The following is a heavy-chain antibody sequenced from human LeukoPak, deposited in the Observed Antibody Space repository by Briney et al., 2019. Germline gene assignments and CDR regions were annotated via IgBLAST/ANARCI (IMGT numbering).Heavy chain of an antibody. CDR2: INWNGGST. V-gene: IGHV3-20*04. D-gene: IGHD1-1*01. Sequence: GGSLRLSCAVSGFTFSGYWMNWVRQAPGKGLEWVSGINWNGGSTGYADSVKGRFTISRDNAKNSLYLQMNSLRAEDTALYYCARGYPYYFDFWGQGTLVTVSS. CDR3: ARGYPYYFDF. J-gene: IGHJ4*02. CDR1: GFTFSGYW.